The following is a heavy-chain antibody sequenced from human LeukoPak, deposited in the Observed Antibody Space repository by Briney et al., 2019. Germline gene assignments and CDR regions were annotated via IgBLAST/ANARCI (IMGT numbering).Heavy chain of an antibody. V-gene: IGHV3-30*18. Sequence: WGTLRLSCAASGFTFSSDGMHWVRKAPGKGLERVAVVSYDGSKKYYADSVKGRFPISRDNSKNTLYLQMNSLRAEDTAVYYCAKGRIYDSSGWFDYWGQGTLVTVSS. CDR1: GFTFSSDG. D-gene: IGHD3-22*01. J-gene: IGHJ4*02. CDR2: VSYDGSKK. CDR3: AKGRIYDSSGWFDY.